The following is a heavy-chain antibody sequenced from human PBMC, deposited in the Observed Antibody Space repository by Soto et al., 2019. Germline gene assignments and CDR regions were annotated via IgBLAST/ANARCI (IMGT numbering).Heavy chain of an antibody. CDR3: ARAPGSSSRPLVFDY. CDR2: ISIYNGNT. J-gene: IGHJ4*02. Sequence: QVQVVQSGAEVKRPGASVKVSCKASGDTFTSNGISWVRQAPGQGLEWLAWISIYNGNTQYAQKVQGRVTMTTDTATNTAYMERRSLRSDDTAVYYCARAPGSSSRPLVFDYWGQGTLVTVSA. V-gene: IGHV1-18*04. D-gene: IGHD6-6*01. CDR1: GDTFTSNG.